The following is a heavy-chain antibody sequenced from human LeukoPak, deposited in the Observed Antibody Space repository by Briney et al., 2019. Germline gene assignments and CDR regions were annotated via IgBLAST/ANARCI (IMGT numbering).Heavy chain of an antibody. Sequence: PSETLSLTCAVYGGSFSGYHWSWIRQPPGKGLEWIGEINHSGSTNYNPSLKSRVTISVDTSKNQFSLKLNYVTAADTAVYYCARGHFHYDSSGSHVYFNYWGQGTLVTVSS. V-gene: IGHV4-34*01. CDR3: ARGHFHYDSSGSHVYFNY. CDR2: INHSGST. CDR1: GGSFSGYH. D-gene: IGHD3-22*01. J-gene: IGHJ4*02.